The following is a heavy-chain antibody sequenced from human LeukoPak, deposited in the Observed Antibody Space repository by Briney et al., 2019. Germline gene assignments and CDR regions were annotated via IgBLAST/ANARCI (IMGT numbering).Heavy chain of an antibody. CDR1: GFTFRDHY. Sequence: GGSLRLSCAASGFTFRDHYMTWVRQAPGKGLEWVANIKKDGSEKHYVDSVKGRFTISRDNVKNSLYLRMTSLRGEDTAVYYCVQRGLDYWGQGTQVTVSS. J-gene: IGHJ4*02. D-gene: IGHD6-25*01. CDR3: VQRGLDY. CDR2: IKKDGSEK. V-gene: IGHV3-7*01.